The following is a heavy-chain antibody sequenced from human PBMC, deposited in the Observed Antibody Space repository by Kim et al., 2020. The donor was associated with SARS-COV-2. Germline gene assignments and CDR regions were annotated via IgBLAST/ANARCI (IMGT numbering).Heavy chain of an antibody. D-gene: IGHD6-13*01. CDR1: GGSFSGYY. CDR3: ARGRYSSSWYGSSGWFDP. J-gene: IGHJ5*02. Sequence: SETLSLTCAVYGGSFSGYYWSWIRQPPGKGLEWIGEINHSVSTNYNPSLKSRVTISVDTSKNQFSLKLSSVTAADTAVYYCARGRYSSSWYGSSGWFDPWGQGTLVTVSS. CDR2: INHSVST. V-gene: IGHV4-34*01.